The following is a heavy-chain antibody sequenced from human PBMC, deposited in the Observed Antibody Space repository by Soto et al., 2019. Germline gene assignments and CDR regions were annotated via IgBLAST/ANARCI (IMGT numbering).Heavy chain of an antibody. CDR2: IYYSGNT. CDR1: GSSISSGAYH. J-gene: IGHJ5*02. Sequence: PSETLSLTCSVSGSSISSGAYHWSWIRQHPEKGLEWIGYIYYSGNTYYNPSLESRVSISRDTSKNQFSLNLSSVIAADTAVYYSARGNFHGSGTNWFGPWGQGTPVTVSS. CDR3: ARGNFHGSGTNWFGP. V-gene: IGHV4-31*03. D-gene: IGHD3-10*01.